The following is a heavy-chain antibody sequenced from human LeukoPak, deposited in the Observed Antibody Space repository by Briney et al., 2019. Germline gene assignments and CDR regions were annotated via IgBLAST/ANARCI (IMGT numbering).Heavy chain of an antibody. CDR1: GGSIGSSSYY. D-gene: IGHD4-17*01. CDR2: IYYSGST. Sequence: PSETLSLTCTVSGGSIGSSSYYWGWIRQPPGKGLEWIGSIYYSGSTYYNPSLKSRVTISVDTSKNQFSLKLSSVTAADTAVYYCARLNRGYGDYVEDYWGQGTLVTVSS. CDR3: ARLNRGYGDYVEDY. V-gene: IGHV4-39*01. J-gene: IGHJ4*02.